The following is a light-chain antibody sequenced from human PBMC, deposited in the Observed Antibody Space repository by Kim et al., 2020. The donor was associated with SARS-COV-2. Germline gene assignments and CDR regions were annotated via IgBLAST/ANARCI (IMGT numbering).Light chain of an antibody. CDR2: GAS. Sequence: EIVLTQSPGTLSLSPGERATLSCRASQSVSSSYLAWYQQKPGQAPGLLIYGASSRATGIPDRFSGSGSGTDFTLTISSLEPEDFAVYYCQQYGSSLYSFGQGTKLEI. V-gene: IGKV3-20*01. CDR3: QQYGSSLYS. CDR1: QSVSSSY. J-gene: IGKJ2*03.